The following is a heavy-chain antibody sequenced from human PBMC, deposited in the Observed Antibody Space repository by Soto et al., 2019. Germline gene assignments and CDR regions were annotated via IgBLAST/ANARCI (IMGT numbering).Heavy chain of an antibody. Sequence: GGSLRLSCAASGFTFSSYGMHWVRQAPGKGLEWVAVISYDGSNKYYADSVKGRFTISRDNSKNTLYLQMNSLRAEDTAVYYCAKSAVAGTLFDYWGQGTLVTVSS. V-gene: IGHV3-30*18. CDR3: AKSAVAGTLFDY. CDR1: GFTFSSYG. J-gene: IGHJ4*02. CDR2: ISYDGSNK. D-gene: IGHD6-19*01.